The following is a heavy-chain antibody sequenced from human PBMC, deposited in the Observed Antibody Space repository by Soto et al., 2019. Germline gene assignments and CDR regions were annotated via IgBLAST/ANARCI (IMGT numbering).Heavy chain of an antibody. Sequence: QVQLVQSGAEVKKPGSSVKVSCKASGGTFSSYAISWVRQAPGQGLEWMGGIIPICGTANYAQKFQVRVTITADEATSTAYMALSSLRSEDTAVYYCATPISRYDYSVFDYWGQGTLVTVSS. CDR2: IIPICGTA. D-gene: IGHD4-4*01. J-gene: IGHJ4*02. CDR1: GGTFSSYA. CDR3: ATPISRYDYSVFDY. V-gene: IGHV1-69*12.